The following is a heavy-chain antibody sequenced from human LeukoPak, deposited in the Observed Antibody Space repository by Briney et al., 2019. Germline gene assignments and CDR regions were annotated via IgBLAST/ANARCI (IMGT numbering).Heavy chain of an antibody. Sequence: GGSLRLSCAASGFTFSSYSMNWVRQAPGKGLEWVSSISSSSSYIYYADSVKGRFTISRDNATNSLYLQMNSLRAEDTAVYYCARVSFGVVIPDPSDYWGQGTLVTVSS. CDR2: ISSSSSYI. J-gene: IGHJ4*02. V-gene: IGHV3-21*01. D-gene: IGHD3-3*01. CDR3: ARVSFGVVIPDPSDY. CDR1: GFTFSSYS.